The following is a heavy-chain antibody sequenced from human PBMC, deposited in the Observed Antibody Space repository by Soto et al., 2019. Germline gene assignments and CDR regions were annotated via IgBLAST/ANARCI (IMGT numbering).Heavy chain of an antibody. CDR1: GGSISSSSYY. D-gene: IGHD3-3*01. V-gene: IGHV4-39*07. CDR2: IYYSGST. CDR3: ARGRSKAYFGVVNPALYGMDV. J-gene: IGHJ6*02. Sequence: SETLSLTCTVSGGSISSSSYYWGWIRQPPGKGLEWIGSIYYSGSTYYNPSLKSRVTIPVDTSKNPFSLKLSSVTAADTAVYYCARGRSKAYFGVVNPALYGMDVWGQGTTVTVSS.